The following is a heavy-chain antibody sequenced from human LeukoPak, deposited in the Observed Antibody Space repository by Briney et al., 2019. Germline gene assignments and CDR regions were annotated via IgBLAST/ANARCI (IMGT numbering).Heavy chain of an antibody. D-gene: IGHD2-15*01. V-gene: IGHV1-46*01. CDR1: GYTFTSYY. Sequence: ASVKVSCKASGYTFTSYYMHWVRQAPGQGLEWMGIINPSSGSTSYAQKFQGRVTMTRDTSTSTVYMELSSLRSEDTAVYYCARPRSYCSGGSCYGMDVWGQGTTVTVSS. CDR3: ARPRSYCSGGSCYGMDV. CDR2: INPSSGST. J-gene: IGHJ6*02.